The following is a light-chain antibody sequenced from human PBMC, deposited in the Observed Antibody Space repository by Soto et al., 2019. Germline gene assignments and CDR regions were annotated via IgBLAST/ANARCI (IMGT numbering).Light chain of an antibody. J-gene: IGKJ4*01. CDR2: DAS. V-gene: IGKV1-5*01. CDR1: QSISSW. Sequence: DIQMTQSPSTLSASVGDRVTITCRASQSISSWLAWYQQKPGKAPKLLIYDASSLESGVPSRFSGSGSETEFTLTISSLQPDDFATYYCQQYNSYSPLFGGGTKVEIK. CDR3: QQYNSYSPL.